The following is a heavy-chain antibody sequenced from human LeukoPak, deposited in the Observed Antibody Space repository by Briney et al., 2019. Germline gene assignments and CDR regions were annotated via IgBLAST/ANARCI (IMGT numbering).Heavy chain of an antibody. CDR2: TRNKANSYTT. D-gene: IGHD5-24*01. J-gene: IGHJ4*02. CDR1: GFTFSDHY. V-gene: IGHV3-72*01. Sequence: PGGSLRLSCAVSGFTFSDHYMDWVRQAPGKGLEWVGRTRNKANSYTTEYAASVKGRFTISRDDSKNSLYLQMDSLKIEDTAVYYCTRAPRDGYNYDYWGQGTLVSVSS. CDR3: TRAPRDGYNYDY.